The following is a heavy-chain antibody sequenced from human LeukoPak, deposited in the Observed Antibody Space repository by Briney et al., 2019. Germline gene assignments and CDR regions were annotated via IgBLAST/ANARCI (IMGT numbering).Heavy chain of an antibody. V-gene: IGHV3-30*03. CDR3: AREMLRSLALDY. CDR2: ISYDGSNK. D-gene: IGHD3-3*01. J-gene: IGHJ4*02. Sequence: GGSLRLSCAASGFTFSSYGMHWVRQAPGKGLEWVAVISYDGSNKYYADSMKGRFTISRDNAKNSVYLQMNSLRAEDTAVYYCAREMLRSLALDYWGQGTLVTVSS. CDR1: GFTFSSYG.